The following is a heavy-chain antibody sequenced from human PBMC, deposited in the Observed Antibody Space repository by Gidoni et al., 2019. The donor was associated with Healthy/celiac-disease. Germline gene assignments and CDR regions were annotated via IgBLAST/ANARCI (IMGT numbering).Heavy chain of an antibody. V-gene: IGHV1-69*06. CDR1: GGTFSSYA. J-gene: IGHJ4*02. Sequence: QVQLVQSGAEVKKPGSSVKVSCKASGGTFSSYAISWVRQAPGQGLEWMGGIIPIFGTANYAQKFQGRVTITADKSTSTAYMELSSLRSEDTAVYYCARDRSPYYGLGKGAYFDYWGQGTLVTVSS. D-gene: IGHD3-10*01. CDR2: IIPIFGTA. CDR3: ARDRSPYYGLGKGAYFDY.